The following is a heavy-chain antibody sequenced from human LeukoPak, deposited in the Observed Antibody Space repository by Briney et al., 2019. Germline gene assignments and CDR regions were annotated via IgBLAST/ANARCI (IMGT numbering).Heavy chain of an antibody. J-gene: IGHJ6*03. Sequence: SVKVSCKASGGTFSSYAISWVRQAPGQGLEWMGGIIPIFGTANYAQKFQGRVTITTDESTSTAYMELSSLRSEDTAVYYCARDLRYFDPYHYMDVWGKGTTVTVSS. V-gene: IGHV1-69*05. CDR3: ARDLRYFDPYHYMDV. CDR1: GGTFSSYA. D-gene: IGHD3-9*01. CDR2: IIPIFGTA.